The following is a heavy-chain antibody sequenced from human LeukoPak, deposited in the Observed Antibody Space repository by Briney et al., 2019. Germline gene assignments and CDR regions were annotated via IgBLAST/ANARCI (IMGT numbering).Heavy chain of an antibody. CDR1: GGSISIYY. D-gene: IGHD3-22*01. J-gene: IGHJ3*02. Sequence: SETLSLTCTVSGGSISIYYWIWIRQPPGKGLEWIGYIYDSGSTNYNPSLKSRVTISVDTSKNQFSLKLSSVTAADTAVYYCACLTTADAFDIWGQGTMVTVSS. V-gene: IGHV4-59*01. CDR2: IYDSGST. CDR3: ACLTTADAFDI.